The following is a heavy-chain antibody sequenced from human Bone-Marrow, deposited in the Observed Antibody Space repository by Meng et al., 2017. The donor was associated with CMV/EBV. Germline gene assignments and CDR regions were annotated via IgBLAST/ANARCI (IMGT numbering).Heavy chain of an antibody. CDR3: ARESGAGY. V-gene: IGHV3-9*01. J-gene: IGHJ4*02. CDR1: GFTFDDYA. D-gene: IGHD3-3*01. Sequence: SLKISCAASGFTFDDYAMHWVRQAPGKGLEWVPGISWNSGSIGYADSVKGRFTISRDNAKNSLYLQMNSLRAEDTAVYYCARESGAGYWGQGTLVTVSS. CDR2: ISWNSGSI.